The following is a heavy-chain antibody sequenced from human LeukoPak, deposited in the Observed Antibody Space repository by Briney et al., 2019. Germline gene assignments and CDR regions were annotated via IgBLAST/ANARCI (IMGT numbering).Heavy chain of an antibody. Sequence: GGSLRLSCAASGFTFSSYAMHWVRQAPGKGLEWVAVISYDGSNKYYADSVKGRFTISRDNSKNTLYLQMNSLRAEDTAVYYCARGFDYYDSSGHPGFDYWGQGTLVTVSS. CDR2: ISYDGSNK. CDR3: ARGFDYYDSSGHPGFDY. CDR1: GFTFSSYA. V-gene: IGHV3-30-3*01. D-gene: IGHD3-22*01. J-gene: IGHJ4*02.